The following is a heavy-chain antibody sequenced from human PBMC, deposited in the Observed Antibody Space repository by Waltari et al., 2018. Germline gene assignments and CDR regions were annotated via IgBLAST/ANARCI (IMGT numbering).Heavy chain of an antibody. Sequence: EVQLLESGGGLVQPGGSLRLSCAASGFTFRSYAMSWVRPAPGKGLEWVSAISGSGGSTYYADPVKGRFTISRDNSKNTLYLQMNSLRAEDTAVYYCAKDGYSSSSSSFDYWGQGTLVTVSS. CDR2: ISGSGGST. V-gene: IGHV3-23*01. CDR1: GFTFRSYA. CDR3: AKDGYSSSSSSFDY. J-gene: IGHJ4*02. D-gene: IGHD6-6*01.